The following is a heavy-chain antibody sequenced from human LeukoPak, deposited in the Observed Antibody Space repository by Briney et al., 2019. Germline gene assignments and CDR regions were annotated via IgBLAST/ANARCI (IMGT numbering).Heavy chain of an antibody. CDR3: ARHDFWSGFKGGDY. CDR1: GFTFSSYS. J-gene: IGHJ4*02. CDR2: ISSSSSYI. V-gene: IGHV3-21*04. Sequence: GASLRLSCAASGFTFSSYSMNWVRQAPGKGLEWVSSISSSSSYIYYADSVKGRFTISRDNAKNSLYLQMNSLRAEDTAFYYCARHDFWSGFKGGDYWGQGTLVTVSS. D-gene: IGHD3-3*01.